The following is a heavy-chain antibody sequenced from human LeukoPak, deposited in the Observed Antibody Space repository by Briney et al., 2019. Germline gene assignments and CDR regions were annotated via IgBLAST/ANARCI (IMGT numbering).Heavy chain of an antibody. CDR2: IYTSGST. CDR3: AREGRYYGSGNYYAAFDM. CDR1: GGSISSYY. Sequence: SETLSLTCTVSGGSISSYYWSWIRQPAGKGLEWIGRIYTSGSTNYNPSLKSRVTMSVDTSKNQFSLKLSSVTAADTAVYYCAREGRYYGSGNYYAAFDMWGQGTMVTVSS. D-gene: IGHD3-10*01. V-gene: IGHV4-4*07. J-gene: IGHJ3*02.